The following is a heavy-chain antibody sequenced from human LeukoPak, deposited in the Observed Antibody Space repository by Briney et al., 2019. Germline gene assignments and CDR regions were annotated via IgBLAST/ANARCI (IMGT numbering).Heavy chain of an antibody. V-gene: IGHV4-34*01. CDR3: ARGAGYGSGSLENYYFDY. CDR2: INHSGST. CDR1: GGSFSGYY. Sequence: SETLSLTCAVYGGSFSGYYWSWIPQPPGKGLEWIGEINHSGSTNYSPSLKSRVTISVDTSKNQFSLKLSSVTAADTAVYYCARGAGYGSGSLENYYFDYWGQGTLVTVSS. J-gene: IGHJ4*02. D-gene: IGHD3-10*01.